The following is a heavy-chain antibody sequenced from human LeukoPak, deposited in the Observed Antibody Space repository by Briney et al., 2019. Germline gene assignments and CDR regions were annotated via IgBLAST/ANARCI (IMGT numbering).Heavy chain of an antibody. J-gene: IGHJ5*02. CDR3: ARRYSSSSYNWVDP. CDR1: GGSFSGYY. V-gene: IGHV4-34*01. Sequence: SETLSLTCAVYGGSFSGYYWSWIRQPPGKGLEWIGEINHSGSTNYNPSLKSRVTISVDTSKNQFSLKLSSVTAADTAVYYCARRYSSSSYNWVDPWGQGTLVTVSS. D-gene: IGHD6-6*01. CDR2: INHSGST.